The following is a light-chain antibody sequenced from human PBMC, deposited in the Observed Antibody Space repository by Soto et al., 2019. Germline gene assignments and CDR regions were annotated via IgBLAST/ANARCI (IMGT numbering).Light chain of an antibody. V-gene: IGKV2-28*01. CDR1: LSLLHSNGYNY. CDR3: MQALQTWT. CDR2: LGS. J-gene: IGKJ1*01. Sequence: DIVMTQSPLSLPVTPGEPASISCSSSLSLLHSNGYNYLDWYLQKPGQSPQLLIYLGSNRASGVPDRFSGSGSGTDFTLKISRVEAEDVGVYYCMQALQTWTFGQGTKVDIK.